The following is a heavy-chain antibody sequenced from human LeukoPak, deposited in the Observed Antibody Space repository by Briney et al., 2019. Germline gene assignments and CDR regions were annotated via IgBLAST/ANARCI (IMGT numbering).Heavy chain of an antibody. CDR3: ARDRHHLIAAAGRDTKDAFDI. CDR1: GFTVSSNY. D-gene: IGHD6-13*01. CDR2: IYSGGST. Sequence: GGSLRLSCAASGFTVSSNYMSWVRQAPGKGLEWVSVIYSGGSTYYADSVKGRFTISRDNSKNTLYLQMNSLRAEDTAVYYCARDRHHLIAAAGRDTKDAFDIWGQGTMVTVSS. V-gene: IGHV3-53*01. J-gene: IGHJ3*02.